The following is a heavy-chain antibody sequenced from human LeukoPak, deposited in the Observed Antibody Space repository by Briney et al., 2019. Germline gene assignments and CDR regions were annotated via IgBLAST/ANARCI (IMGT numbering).Heavy chain of an antibody. CDR1: GYSIRNGDY. J-gene: IGHJ4*02. D-gene: IGHD1-26*01. V-gene: IGHV4-38-2*01. Sequence: ASETLSLTCVVSGYSIRNGDYWGWIRQSPGKGLEWIASMYNSVSIHYNPSLKSRLTILVDTSKNEFSLKMRSVPAADTAVYYCARIRGGSYYHFDYWGQGTLVTVSS. CDR2: MYNSVSI. CDR3: ARIRGGSYYHFDY.